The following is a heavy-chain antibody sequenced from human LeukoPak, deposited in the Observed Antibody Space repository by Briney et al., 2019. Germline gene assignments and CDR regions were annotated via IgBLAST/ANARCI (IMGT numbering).Heavy chain of an antibody. Sequence: GGYLSLSCAASGFTFTSYAMNWVRQAPGKGLEWVAGITGTSSGIYYADSVRGRFTVSRDNAQKSVYLQMKSLRVEDTGVYYCARPVDTATITGFDYWGQGTLVTVSS. CDR2: ITGTSSGI. V-gene: IGHV3-48*01. CDR3: ARPVDTATITGFDY. CDR1: GFTFTSYA. J-gene: IGHJ4*02. D-gene: IGHD5-18*01.